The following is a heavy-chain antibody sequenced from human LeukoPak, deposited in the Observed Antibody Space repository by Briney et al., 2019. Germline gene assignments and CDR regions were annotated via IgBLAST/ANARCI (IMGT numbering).Heavy chain of an antibody. V-gene: IGHV4-34*01. CDR1: GGSFSGYY. CDR2: INHSGST. Sequence: SETLSLTCAVYGGSFSGYYWSWIRQPPGKGLEWIGEINHSGSTNYNPSLKSRVTISVDTSKNQFSLKLSSVTAADTAVYYCARPLGDYSRAFDIWGQGTMVTVSS. J-gene: IGHJ3*02. CDR3: ARPLGDYSRAFDI. D-gene: IGHD4-17*01.